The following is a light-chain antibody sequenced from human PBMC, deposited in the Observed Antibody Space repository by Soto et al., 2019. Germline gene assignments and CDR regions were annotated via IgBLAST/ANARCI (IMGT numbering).Light chain of an antibody. CDR3: QQYNSYSPWT. CDR2: KAS. J-gene: IGKJ1*01. V-gene: IGKV1-5*03. Sequence: DIQMTQSPSTLSASVGDRVTITCRASQSISSWLAWYQQKPGKAPKLLIYKASSLETGFPSRFSGSASGTEFTLTISGLQPDDFATYYCQQYNSYSPWTFGQGTKVEIK. CDR1: QSISSW.